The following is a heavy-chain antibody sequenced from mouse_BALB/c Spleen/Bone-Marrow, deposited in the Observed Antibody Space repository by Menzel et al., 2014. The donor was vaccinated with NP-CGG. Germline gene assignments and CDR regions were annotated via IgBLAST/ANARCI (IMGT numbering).Heavy chain of an antibody. CDR1: GYSFTVYT. V-gene: IGHV1-18*01. D-gene: IGHD2-14*01. J-gene: IGHJ3*01. Sequence: VQLKGSGPELVKPGASMKISCKASGYSFTVYTMNWVRQSHGKNLEWIGLINPYNGGTIYNQKFKGKATLTVDKSSSTAYMELLSLTSEDSAVYYCARPGRYDGAWFAYWGQGTLVTVSA. CDR2: INPYNGGT. CDR3: ARPGRYDGAWFAY.